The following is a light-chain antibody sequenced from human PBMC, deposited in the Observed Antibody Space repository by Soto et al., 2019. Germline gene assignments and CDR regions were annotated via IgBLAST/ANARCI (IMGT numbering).Light chain of an antibody. V-gene: IGKV3-15*01. J-gene: IGKJ4*01. Sequence: EIVMTQSPATLSVSPGERATLSCRASQSVSSNLAWYQQKPGQAPRLLIYGASTRATGIPARFSGSGSGTEFTLTISSLQSEDVAVYYCQQYNNWLSLTFGGGTKVEIK. CDR2: GAS. CDR3: QQYNNWLSLT. CDR1: QSVSSN.